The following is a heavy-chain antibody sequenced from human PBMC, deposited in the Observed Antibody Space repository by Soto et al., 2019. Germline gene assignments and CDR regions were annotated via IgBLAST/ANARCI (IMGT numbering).Heavy chain of an antibody. CDR1: GGSISSSNW. V-gene: IGHV4-4*02. J-gene: IGHJ5*02. CDR3: ARGVGVTIFGVVNWFDP. CDR2: IYHSGST. D-gene: IGHD3-3*01. Sequence: SETLSLTCAVSGGSISSSNWWSWVRQPPGKGLEWIGEIYHSGSTNYNPSLKSRVTISVDKSKNQFSLKLSSVTAADTAVYYCARGVGVTIFGVVNWFDPWGQGTLVTVSS.